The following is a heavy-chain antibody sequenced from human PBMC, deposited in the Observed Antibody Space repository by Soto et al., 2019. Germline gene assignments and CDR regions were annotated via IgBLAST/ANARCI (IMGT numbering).Heavy chain of an antibody. D-gene: IGHD2-8*01. Sequence: EVQLVESGGGLVQPGGSLRLSCAASGFTFSSYWMSWVRQAPGKGLEWVANIKQDGSEKYYVDSVKGRFTISRDNAKNSLYLQMNSLRAEDTAVYYCARVRRCVGVCYIPSGFDYWGQGTLVTVSS. CDR1: GFTFSSYW. J-gene: IGHJ4*02. V-gene: IGHV3-7*01. CDR2: IKQDGSEK. CDR3: ARVRRCVGVCYIPSGFDY.